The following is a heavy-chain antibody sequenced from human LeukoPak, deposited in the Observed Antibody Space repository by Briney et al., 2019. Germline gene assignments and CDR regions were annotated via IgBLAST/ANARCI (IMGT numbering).Heavy chain of an antibody. V-gene: IGHV3-23*01. J-gene: IGHJ4*02. CDR2: IRGSGGSK. CDR1: GFTFSSYA. CDR3: AKAPRMGRWYSGADYFDY. Sequence: GGSLRLSCAASGFTFSSYAMSWVRQAPGKGLEWVSAIRGSGGSKYYAESVKGRFTISRDNAKNTLYLQMNSLRAEDTAVYYCAKAPRMGRWYSGADYFDYWGQGTLVTVSS. D-gene: IGHD6-13*01.